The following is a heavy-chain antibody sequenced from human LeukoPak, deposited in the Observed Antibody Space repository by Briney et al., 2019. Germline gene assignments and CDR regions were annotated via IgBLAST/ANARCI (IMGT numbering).Heavy chain of an antibody. J-gene: IGHJ4*01. CDR2: IWYDGSNK. CDR1: GVTFGSYG. CDR3: ARDGLGIADY. V-gene: IGHV3-33*01. D-gene: IGHD3-16*01. Sequence: GRSLRLSCAASGVTFGSYGMHWVRQAPGKGLEWVAVIWYDGSNKYYADSVKGRFTISRDNSKNTLYLQMNSLRAEDTAVYYCARDGLGIADYWGHGTLVTVSS.